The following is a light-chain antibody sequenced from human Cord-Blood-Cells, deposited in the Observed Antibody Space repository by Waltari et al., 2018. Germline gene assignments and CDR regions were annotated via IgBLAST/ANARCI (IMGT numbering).Light chain of an antibody. CDR2: DVS. CDR3: CSYAGSYTYV. J-gene: IGLJ1*01. V-gene: IGLV2-11*01. Sequence: QSALTQPRSVSECPGQSVTISCTGPISGVGGYNYLSWYQPHPGKAPKLMIYDVSKRPSGVPDRFSGSKSGNTASLTISGLQAEDEADYYCCSYAGSYTYVFGTGTKVTVL. CDR1: ISGVGGYNY.